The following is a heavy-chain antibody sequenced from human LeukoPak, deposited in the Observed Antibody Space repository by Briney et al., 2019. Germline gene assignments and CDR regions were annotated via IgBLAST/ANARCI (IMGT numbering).Heavy chain of an antibody. CDR1: GFSFRNYA. CDR2: ISGTGGAT. D-gene: IGHD2-21*01. Sequence: QAGGSLILSCVASGFSFRNYAMSCVRQAQGKGLHWLSQISGTGGATWYAGFARDRFTISRDNSKKTLYLQMSGLRVEDTAMYYCVKDPRDTYGTNWFVSWGQGTLLIVSS. J-gene: IGHJ5*01. CDR3: VKDPRDTYGTNWFVS. V-gene: IGHV3-23*01.